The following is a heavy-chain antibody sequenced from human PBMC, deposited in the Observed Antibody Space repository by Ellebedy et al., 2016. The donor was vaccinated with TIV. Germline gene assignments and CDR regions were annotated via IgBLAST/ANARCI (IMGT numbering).Heavy chain of an antibody. D-gene: IGHD3-10*01. Sequence: AASVKVSCKASGYTFTDYYMHWVRQAPGQGLEWMGWINPNSGGTNYAQKFQGRVTMTRDTSISTAYMELRRLRSDDTAMYYCARSVREMVRGIKHIWFDPWGQGTLVIVSS. CDR3: ARSVREMVRGIKHIWFDP. CDR1: GYTFTDYY. V-gene: IGHV1-2*02. CDR2: INPNSGGT. J-gene: IGHJ5*02.